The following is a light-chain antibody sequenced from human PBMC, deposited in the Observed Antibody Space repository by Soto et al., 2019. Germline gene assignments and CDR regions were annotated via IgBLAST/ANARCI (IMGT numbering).Light chain of an antibody. J-gene: IGKJ1*01. V-gene: IGKV3D-20*02. CDR1: QSVSTNN. CDR3: QHRSNWPGT. CDR2: GAS. Sequence: EIVLTQSPGTLSLSPGDRATLSCRASQSVSTNNFAWYQQRPGQAPRLLIYGASSRATGIPDRFSGSGSGTDFTLTISSLEPEDFAVYYCQHRSNWPGTFGKGTKVDIK.